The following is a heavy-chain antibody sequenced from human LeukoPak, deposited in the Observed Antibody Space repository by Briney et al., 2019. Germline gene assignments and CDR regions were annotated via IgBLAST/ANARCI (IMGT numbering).Heavy chain of an antibody. Sequence: PGGSLRLSCAASGFTFSTYAMHWVRQAPGKGLEWVAVISYHGTNTYYADSVKDRFTISRDNSKNTLFLQMNSLRAEDTAVYYCARGRQLGGPTTVYFDYWGQGTLVTVSS. CDR3: ARGRQLGGPTTVYFDY. CDR1: GFTFSTYA. D-gene: IGHD3-16*01. J-gene: IGHJ4*02. CDR2: ISYHGTNT. V-gene: IGHV3-30-3*01.